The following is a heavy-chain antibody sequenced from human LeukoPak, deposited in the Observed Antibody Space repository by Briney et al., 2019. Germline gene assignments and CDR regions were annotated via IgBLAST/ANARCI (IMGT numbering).Heavy chain of an antibody. CDR3: ARDGTRYSSGWSPDFDY. Sequence: GGSLSLSWAASGFTFSSYAMHGVRQAQGKGLEGVAVISYDGSNKYYADSVKGRFTISRDNSKNTLYLQMNSLRAEDTAVYYCARDGTRYSSGWSPDFDYWGQGTLVTVSS. J-gene: IGHJ4*02. CDR2: ISYDGSNK. CDR1: GFTFSSYA. D-gene: IGHD6-19*01. V-gene: IGHV3-30*04.